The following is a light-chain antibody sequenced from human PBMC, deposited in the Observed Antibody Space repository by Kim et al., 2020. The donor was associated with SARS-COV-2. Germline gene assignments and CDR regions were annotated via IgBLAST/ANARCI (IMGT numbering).Light chain of an antibody. CDR3: NSRDSSSNHVV. J-gene: IGLJ2*01. V-gene: IGLV3-19*01. Sequence: SSELTQDSAVPVALGQTVRITCQGDSLRSYYASWYQQKPGQAPVPVIYGKNNRPSGIPDRFSGSSSGNTASLTITGAQAEDEADYYCNSRDSSSNHVVFGGGTQLTVL. CDR2: GKN. CDR1: SLRSYY.